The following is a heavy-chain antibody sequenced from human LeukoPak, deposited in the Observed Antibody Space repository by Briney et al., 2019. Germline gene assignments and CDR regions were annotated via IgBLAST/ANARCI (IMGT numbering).Heavy chain of an antibody. CDR1: GGSFSGYY. V-gene: IGHV4-34*01. J-gene: IGHJ6*02. CDR3: ARERNIVVVPAAGYGMDV. CDR2: INHSGST. D-gene: IGHD2-2*01. Sequence: PSETLSLTCAVYGGSFSGYYWSWIRQPPGKGLEWIGEINHSGSTNYNPPLKCRVTISVDTSKNQFSLKLSSVTAAAAAVYYCARERNIVVVPAAGYGMDVWGQGTTVTVSS.